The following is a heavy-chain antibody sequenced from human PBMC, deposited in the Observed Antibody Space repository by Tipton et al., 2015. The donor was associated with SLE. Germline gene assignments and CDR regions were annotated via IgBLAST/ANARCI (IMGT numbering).Heavy chain of an antibody. Sequence: SGFTFSHCGMHWVRQAPGKGLEWVAFIHYDGSHKYYADSVKGRFTISRDNSQNTLYLQMNSLRAEDTAVYYCANNWNSYYFDYWGQGTLVTVSS. CDR3: ANNWNSYYFDY. D-gene: IGHD1-1*01. V-gene: IGHV3-30*02. CDR2: IHYDGSHK. CDR1: GFTFSHCG. J-gene: IGHJ4*02.